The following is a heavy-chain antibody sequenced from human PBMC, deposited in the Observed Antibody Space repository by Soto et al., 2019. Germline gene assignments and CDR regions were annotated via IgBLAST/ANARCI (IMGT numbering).Heavy chain of an antibody. J-gene: IGHJ5*02. CDR1: GGTFSSYA. CDR2: IIPIFGTA. V-gene: IGHV1-69*13. Sequence: SVKVSCKASGGTFSSYAISWVRQAPGQGLEWMGGIIPIFGTANYAQKFQGRVTITADESTSTAYMELSSLRSEDTAVYYCARDADLPGTAAANWFDPWGQGTLVTVSS. D-gene: IGHD6-13*01. CDR3: ARDADLPGTAAANWFDP.